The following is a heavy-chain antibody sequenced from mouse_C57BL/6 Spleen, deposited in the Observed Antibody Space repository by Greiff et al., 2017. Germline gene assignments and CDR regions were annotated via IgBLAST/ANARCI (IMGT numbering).Heavy chain of an antibody. CDR3: ARGGVLDY. D-gene: IGHD5-1*01. J-gene: IGHJ2*01. Sequence: VQLQQSGPELVKPGASVKISCKASGYTFTDYYMNWVKQSHGKSLEWIGDINPNNGGTSYNQKFKGKATLTVDKSSSTAYMELRSLTSEDSAVYYCARGGVLDYWGQGTTLTVSS. V-gene: IGHV1-26*01. CDR1: GYTFTDYY. CDR2: INPNNGGT.